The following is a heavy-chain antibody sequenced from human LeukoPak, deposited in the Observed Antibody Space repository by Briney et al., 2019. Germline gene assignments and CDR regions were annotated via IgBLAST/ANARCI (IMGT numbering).Heavy chain of an antibody. D-gene: IGHD2-8*01. CDR1: GYTFTGYY. Sequence: ASVKVSCKASGYTFTGYYMHWVRQAPGQGLEWMGWINPNGGGTNYAQKFQGRVTMTRDTSISTAYMELSRLRSDDTAVYYCARVRVRGYCTNGVCYGSLGYWGQGTLVTVSS. CDR2: INPNGGGT. CDR3: ARVRVRGYCTNGVCYGSLGY. J-gene: IGHJ4*02. V-gene: IGHV1-2*02.